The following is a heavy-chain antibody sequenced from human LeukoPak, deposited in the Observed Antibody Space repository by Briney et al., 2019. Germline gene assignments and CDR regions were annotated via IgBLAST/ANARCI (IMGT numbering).Heavy chain of an antibody. J-gene: IGHJ3*02. CDR1: GFTFSSYG. V-gene: IGHV3-30*02. CDR3: AKGYSGYDYAFNI. Sequence: PGGSLRLSCAASGFTFSSYGMHWVRQAPGKGLEWVAFIRYDGSNKYYADSVKGRFTISRDNSKNTVYLQMNSLRAEDTAVYYCAKGYSGYDYAFNIWGQGTMVTVSS. CDR2: IRYDGSNK. D-gene: IGHD5-12*01.